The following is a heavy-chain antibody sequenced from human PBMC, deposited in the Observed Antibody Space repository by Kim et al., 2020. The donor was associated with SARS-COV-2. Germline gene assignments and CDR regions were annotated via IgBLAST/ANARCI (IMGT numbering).Heavy chain of an antibody. V-gene: IGHV3-48*03. CDR3: ASRDPW. Sequence: GGSLRLSCAASGFTISTYEINWVRQAPGKGLEWVSYISGSGGAMYYANSVRGRFTISRDDATNSVYLQMNSLRAEDTAVYYCASRDPWWGQGTLVTVSS. J-gene: IGHJ4*02. CDR1: GFTISTYE. CDR2: ISGSGGAM.